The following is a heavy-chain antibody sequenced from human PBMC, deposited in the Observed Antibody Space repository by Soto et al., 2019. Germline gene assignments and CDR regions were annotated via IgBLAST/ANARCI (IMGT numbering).Heavy chain of an antibody. CDR2: ISYDGSNK. J-gene: IGHJ4*02. CDR1: GFTVTNAW. V-gene: IGHV3-30*18. Sequence: GGSLRLSCAASGFTVTNAWMHWVRQAPGKGLEWVAVISYDGSNKYYADSVKGRFTISRDNSKNTLYLQMNSLRAEDTAVYYCAKESYYYGSGSFPSFDYWGQGTLVTVSS. D-gene: IGHD3-10*01. CDR3: AKESYYYGSGSFPSFDY.